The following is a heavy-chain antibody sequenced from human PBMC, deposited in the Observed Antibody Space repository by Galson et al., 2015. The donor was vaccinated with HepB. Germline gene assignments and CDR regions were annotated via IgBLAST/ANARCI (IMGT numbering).Heavy chain of an antibody. CDR3: ARSTVGRFEY. CDR2: IDQSGTT. J-gene: IGHJ4*02. Sequence: ETLSLTCAVSSGSFSSYYWSWIRQSPGKGLEWIGEIDQSGTTKFNPSLESRVTMSVDAPKKQFSLKVTSVTAADTAVYYCARSTVGRFEYWGQGTPVTVSS. CDR1: SGSFSSYY. D-gene: IGHD2-2*01. V-gene: IGHV4-34*01.